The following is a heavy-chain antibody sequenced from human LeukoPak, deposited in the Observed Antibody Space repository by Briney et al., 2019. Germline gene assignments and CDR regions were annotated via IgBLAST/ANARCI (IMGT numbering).Heavy chain of an antibody. CDR2: ISSSGSTI. CDR1: GFTFSSYE. D-gene: IGHD6-6*01. V-gene: IGHV3-48*03. CDR3: ARDLEYSSSSLGY. J-gene: IGHJ4*02. Sequence: KTGGSLRLSCAASGFTFSSYEMTWVRQAPGKGLEWVSYISSSGSTIYYADSVKGRFTISRDNAKNSLYLQMNSLRAEDTAVYYCARDLEYSSSSLGYWGQGTLVTVSS.